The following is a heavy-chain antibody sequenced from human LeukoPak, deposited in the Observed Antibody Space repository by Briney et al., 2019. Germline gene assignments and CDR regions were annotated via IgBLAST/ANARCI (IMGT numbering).Heavy chain of an antibody. Sequence: GGSLRLSCAASGFTFSSYEMNWVRQAPGKGLEWVSYISSSGSTIYYADSAKGRFTISRDNAQNSLYLQMHSLRAEDTAVYYCALTWLSGLDYWGQGTLVTVSS. CDR3: ALTWLSGLDY. D-gene: IGHD5-12*01. V-gene: IGHV3-48*03. CDR1: GFTFSSYE. J-gene: IGHJ4*02. CDR2: ISSSGSTI.